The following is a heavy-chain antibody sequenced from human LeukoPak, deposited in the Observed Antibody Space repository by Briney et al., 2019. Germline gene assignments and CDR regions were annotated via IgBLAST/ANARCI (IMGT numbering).Heavy chain of an antibody. J-gene: IGHJ4*02. CDR3: ARKGGTAMVTFDY. CDR1: GYTFNSYY. Sequence: ASVKLSCTASGYTFNSYYIHWVRQAPGQGLEWMGIINPSGGSTSYAQKFQGRVTMTRDTSTSTVYMELSSLRSEDTAVYYCARKGGTAMVTFDYWGQGTLVTVSS. V-gene: IGHV1-46*02. CDR2: INPSGGST. D-gene: IGHD5-18*01.